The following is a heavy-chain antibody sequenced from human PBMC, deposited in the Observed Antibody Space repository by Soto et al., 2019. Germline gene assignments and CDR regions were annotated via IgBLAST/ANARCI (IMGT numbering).Heavy chain of an antibody. CDR2: IIPILGIA. D-gene: IGHD4-17*01. CDR1: GGTFSSYT. V-gene: IGHV1-69*02. J-gene: IGHJ3*02. Sequence: QVQLVQSGAEVKKPGSSVKVSCKASGGTFSSYTISWVRQAPGQGLEWMGRIIPILGIANYAQKFQGRVKITADKSTSTAYMELSSLRSEDTAVYYCARGGRTVTTSAAGAFDIWGQGTMVTVSS. CDR3: ARGGRTVTTSAAGAFDI.